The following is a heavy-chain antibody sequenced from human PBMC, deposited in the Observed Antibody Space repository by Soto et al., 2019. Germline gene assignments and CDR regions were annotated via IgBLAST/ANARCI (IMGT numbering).Heavy chain of an antibody. V-gene: IGHV3-48*03. CDR3: ARVTRFGISWGSFDY. Sequence: EVQVVESGGGLVQPGGSLRLSCAASGFTFSSYEMNWVRQAPGKGLEWVSYISSSGSSIYYADSVKGRFTISRDNAKNSLYLQMNSLRAEDTAVYYCARVTRFGISWGSFDYWGQGTLVTVSS. D-gene: IGHD6-13*01. CDR1: GFTFSSYE. CDR2: ISSSGSSI. J-gene: IGHJ4*02.